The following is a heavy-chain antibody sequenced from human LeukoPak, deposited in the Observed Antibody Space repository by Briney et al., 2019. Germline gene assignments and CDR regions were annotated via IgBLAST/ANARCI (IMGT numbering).Heavy chain of an antibody. J-gene: IGHJ4*02. Sequence: SETLSLTCTVSGGSISSSSYYWGWIRQPPGKGLEWIGSIYYSGSTYYNPSLKSRVTISVDTSKNQFSLKLSSVTAADTAVYYCARDAHFGLYYYDSSGYFFDYWGQGTLVTVSS. V-gene: IGHV4-39*07. CDR1: GGSISSSSYY. CDR2: IYYSGST. CDR3: ARDAHFGLYYYDSSGYFFDY. D-gene: IGHD3-22*01.